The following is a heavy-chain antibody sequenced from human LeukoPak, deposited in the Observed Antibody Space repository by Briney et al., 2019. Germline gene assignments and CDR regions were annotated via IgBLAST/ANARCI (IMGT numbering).Heavy chain of an antibody. V-gene: IGHV3-53*01. CDR2: IYSGGST. D-gene: IGHD3-10*01. Sequence: GGSLRLSCAASRFTFSRYFMSWFRQAPGKGLEWGSVIYSGGSTFCADSVKGRFTISRDNSRNTLYLQMNSLRAEDTAIYYCARGHEALGYWGQGTLVTVSS. CDR3: ARGHEALGY. CDR1: RFTFSRYF. J-gene: IGHJ4*02.